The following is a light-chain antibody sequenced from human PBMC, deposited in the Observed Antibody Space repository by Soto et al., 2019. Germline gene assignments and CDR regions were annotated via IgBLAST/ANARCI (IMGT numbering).Light chain of an antibody. CDR3: QSYDSSLSGFV. V-gene: IGLV1-40*01. CDR1: SSNIGAGYD. Sequence: QSVLTQPPSVSGAPGQRVTIYCTGSSSNIGAGYDVHWYQQLPGTAPKLLVYTNRNRPSGVPDRFSGSKSGIPASLAITGLQAEDEADYYCQSYDSSLSGFVFGTGTKVTVL. CDR2: TNR. J-gene: IGLJ1*01.